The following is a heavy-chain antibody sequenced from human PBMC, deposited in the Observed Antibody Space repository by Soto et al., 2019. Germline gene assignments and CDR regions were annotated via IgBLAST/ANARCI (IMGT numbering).Heavy chain of an antibody. V-gene: IGHV4-30-4*01. CDR3: ARGIYSTSSFFDS. CDR2: IYYSGNT. Sequence: KSSETLSLTCTVSGDSISTADYYWNWIRQPPGKGLEWIGYIYYSGNTYYIPSLKSRVTISVDTSKNQISLKLNSVTAADTAVYYCARGIYSTSSFFDSWRQGTLVTVSS. CDR1: GDSISTADYY. J-gene: IGHJ4*02. D-gene: IGHD6-6*01.